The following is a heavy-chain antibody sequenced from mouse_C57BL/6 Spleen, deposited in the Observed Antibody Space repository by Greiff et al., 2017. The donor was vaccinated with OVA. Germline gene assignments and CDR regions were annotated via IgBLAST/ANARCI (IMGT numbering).Heavy chain of an antibody. CDR1: GYTFTSYW. J-gene: IGHJ1*03. Sequence: QVQLQQPGTELVKPGASVKLSCKASGYTFTSYWMHWVKQRPGQGLEWIGNINPSNGGTNYNEKFKSKATLTVDKSSSTAYMHLSSLTSEDAAVYYCATLIYYDYDDDDGYFDVWGTGTTVTVSS. D-gene: IGHD2-4*01. CDR2: INPSNGGT. CDR3: ATLIYYDYDDDDGYFDV. V-gene: IGHV1-53*01.